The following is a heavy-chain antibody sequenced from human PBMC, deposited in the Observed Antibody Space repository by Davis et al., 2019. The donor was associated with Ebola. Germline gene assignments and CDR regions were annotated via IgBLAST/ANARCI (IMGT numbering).Heavy chain of an antibody. V-gene: IGHV3-23*01. CDR1: GFTFSSYA. CDR2: ISGSGGST. D-gene: IGHD4-17*01. J-gene: IGHJ4*02. Sequence: LSLTCAASGFTFSSYAMSWVRQASGKGLEWVSAISGSGGSTYYADSVKGRFTISRDNSKNTLYLQMNSLRAEDTAVYYCAKERASVTTPGIFDYWGQGTLVTVSS. CDR3: AKERASVTTPGIFDY.